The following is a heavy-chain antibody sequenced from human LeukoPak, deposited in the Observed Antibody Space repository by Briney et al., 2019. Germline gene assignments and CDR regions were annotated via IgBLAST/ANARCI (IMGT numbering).Heavy chain of an antibody. CDR1: GYTFTSYG. CDR2: ISADNGNT. D-gene: IGHD3-22*01. J-gene: IGHJ4*02. V-gene: IGHV1-18*01. Sequence: GASVKVSCKASGYTFTSYGISWVRQAPGEGLEWMGWISADNGNTNYAQKLQGRVTMTTDTSTSTAYMELRSLRSDDTAVYYCARGGGRITMVVVVIPGYYSDYWGQGTLVTVSS. CDR3: ARGGGRITMVVVVIPGYYSDY.